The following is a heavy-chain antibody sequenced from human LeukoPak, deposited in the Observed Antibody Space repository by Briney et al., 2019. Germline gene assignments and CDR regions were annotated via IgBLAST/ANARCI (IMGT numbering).Heavy chain of an antibody. CDR1: GFTFDDYA. J-gene: IGHJ4*02. V-gene: IGHV3-9*01. CDR2: ISWNSGSI. CDR3: AKARSGIAARVPAFDY. D-gene: IGHD6-6*01. Sequence: PGGSLRLSCAASGFTFDDYAMHWVRQAPGKGLEWVSGISWNSGSIGYADSVKGRFTISRDNAKNTLYLQMNSLRAEDTAVYYCAKARSGIAARVPAFDYWGQGTLVTVSS.